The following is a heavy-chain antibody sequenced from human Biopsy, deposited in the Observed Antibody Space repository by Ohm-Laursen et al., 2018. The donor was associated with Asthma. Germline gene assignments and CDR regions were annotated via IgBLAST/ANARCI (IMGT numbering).Heavy chain of an antibody. CDR3: ARGDSSGWSHYYFDY. CDR1: GFTVSRDH. CDR2: IYSGGTS. D-gene: IGHD6-19*01. V-gene: IGHV3-53*01. J-gene: IGHJ4*02. Sequence: GSLRLSCAASGFTVSRDHMFWVRQAPGKGLEWVSVIYSGGTSDTADSVRGRFTISRDFYKNTLYLQMDSLRAEDTAVYYCARGDSSGWSHYYFDYWGQGNLVIVSS.